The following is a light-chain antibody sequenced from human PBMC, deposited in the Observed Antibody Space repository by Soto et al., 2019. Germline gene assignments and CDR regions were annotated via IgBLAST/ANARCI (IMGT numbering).Light chain of an antibody. CDR1: SSDVGGYNY. CDR2: EVS. V-gene: IGLV2-14*01. J-gene: IGLJ1*01. CDR3: ASYTSSSSYV. Sequence: SALTQPASVSGSPGQSITIPCTGTSSDVGGYNYVSWYQQHPGKAPKLMIYEVSNRPSGVSNRFSGSKSGNTASLTISGLQAEDEADYYCASYTSSSSYVFGTGTKVTV.